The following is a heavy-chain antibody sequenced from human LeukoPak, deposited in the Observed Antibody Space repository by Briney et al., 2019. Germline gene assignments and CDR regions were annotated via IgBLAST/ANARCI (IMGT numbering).Heavy chain of an antibody. V-gene: IGHV3-30*18. Sequence: PGRSLRLSCAASGFTFNKYGMHWVRQAPGKGLEWVALISYDGSNKYYADSVKGRFTISRDNSKNTLYLQMNSLRAEDTAVYYCAKVGGFYSSSWFDYWGQGTLVTVSS. CDR1: GFTFNKYG. CDR2: ISYDGSNK. J-gene: IGHJ4*02. CDR3: AKVGGFYSSSWFDY. D-gene: IGHD6-13*01.